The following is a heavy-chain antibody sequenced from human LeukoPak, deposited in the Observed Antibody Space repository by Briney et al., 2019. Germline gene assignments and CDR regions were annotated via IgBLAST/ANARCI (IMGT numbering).Heavy chain of an antibody. Sequence: ASVKVSCKASGYTFTGYYMHWVRQAPGQGLEWMGWINPNSGGTNYAQKFQGRVTMTGDTSISTAYMELSRLRSDDTAVYYCAREDDILPRRYGMDVWGQGTTVTVSS. CDR3: AREDDILPRRYGMDV. CDR2: INPNSGGT. CDR1: GYTFTGYY. V-gene: IGHV1-2*02. D-gene: IGHD3-9*01. J-gene: IGHJ6*02.